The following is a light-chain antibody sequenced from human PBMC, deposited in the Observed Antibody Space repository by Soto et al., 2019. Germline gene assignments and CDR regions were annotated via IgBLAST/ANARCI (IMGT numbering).Light chain of an antibody. J-gene: IGKJ4*01. Sequence: EIVMTQSPATLSVSPGERATLSCRAGQSVSGNLAWYQQKPGQPPRLLIYGASTRATGIPARFSGSGSGTEFTLTISSLQSEDFAVYYCQQYNNWTLTFGGGTKVEIK. CDR1: QSVSGN. V-gene: IGKV3-15*01. CDR2: GAS. CDR3: QQYNNWTLT.